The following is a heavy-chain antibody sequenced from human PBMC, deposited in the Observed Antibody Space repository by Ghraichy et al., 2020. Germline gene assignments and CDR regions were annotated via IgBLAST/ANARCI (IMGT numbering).Heavy chain of an antibody. V-gene: IGHV7-4-1*02. D-gene: IGHD5-24*01. CDR3: ARVSRIEDPIRDGYNYDFDY. CDR2: INTNTGNP. J-gene: IGHJ4*02. Sequence: ASVKVSCKASGYTFTSYAMNWVRQAPGQGLEWMGWINTNTGNPTYAQGFTGRFVFSLDTSVSTAYLQISSLKAEDTAVYYCARVSRIEDPIRDGYNYDFDYWGQGTLVTVSS. CDR1: GYTFTSYA.